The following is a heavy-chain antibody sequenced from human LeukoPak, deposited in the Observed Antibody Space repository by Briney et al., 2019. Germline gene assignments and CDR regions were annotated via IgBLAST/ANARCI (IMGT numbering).Heavy chain of an antibody. Sequence: GGSLRLSCAGTGFTFSNYWKTWVRQAPGKGLEWVANIKRDGSEKHYVDSVMGRFTISRDNAKNSLYLKMSSLTAEDTAIYYCARDHAYRADYWGQGTLATVSS. J-gene: IGHJ4*02. CDR1: GFTFSNYW. CDR3: ARDHAYRADY. V-gene: IGHV3-7*01. CDR2: IKRDGSEK. D-gene: IGHD2-2*01.